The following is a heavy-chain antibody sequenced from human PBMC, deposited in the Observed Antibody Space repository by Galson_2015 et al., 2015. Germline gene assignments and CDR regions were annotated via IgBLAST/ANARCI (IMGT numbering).Heavy chain of an antibody. CDR2: IGTSGSSI. D-gene: IGHD1-26*01. Sequence: SLRLSCAASGFTFTRNTMHWVRQAPGKGLEWVSSIGTSGSSIYYADSVKGRFTISRDNAKNSLYLQMNSLRDEDTAVYYCARRDSWNSFDYWGRGTLVTVSS. V-gene: IGHV3-48*02. CDR1: GFTFTRNT. J-gene: IGHJ4*02. CDR3: ARRDSWNSFDY.